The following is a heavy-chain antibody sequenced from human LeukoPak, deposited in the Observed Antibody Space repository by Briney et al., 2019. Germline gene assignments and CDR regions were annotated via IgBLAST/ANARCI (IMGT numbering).Heavy chain of an antibody. CDR3: ARVGQRYDFWSGPTFFY. J-gene: IGHJ4*02. CDR2: INHSGST. D-gene: IGHD3-3*01. V-gene: IGHV4-34*01. Sequence: NPSETLSLSRAVYGESFRVYYSRCVRQPPGKGLEWVGEINHSGSTNYNPSLKSRVTISVDTSKNQFSLKLSSVTAADTAVYYCARVGQRYDFWSGPTFFYWGQGTLVTVSS. CDR1: GESFRVYY.